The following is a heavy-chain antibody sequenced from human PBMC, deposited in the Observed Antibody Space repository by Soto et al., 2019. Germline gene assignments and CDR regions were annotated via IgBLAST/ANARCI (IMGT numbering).Heavy chain of an antibody. CDR1: GGSFSGHS. CDR3: VRGITVKVANQRDAPDKYSLDS. J-gene: IGHJ4*02. V-gene: IGHV4-34*01. Sequence: PSETLSLTCAVYGGSFSGHSWTWIRQPPGKGLEWIGEINHTGNTNQNPSLKSRISISVDTSKNQFSLKLRSVTAADTAVYYCVRGITVKVANQRDAPDKYSLDSSGQGTQAPVYS. D-gene: IGHD3-22*01. CDR2: INHTGNT.